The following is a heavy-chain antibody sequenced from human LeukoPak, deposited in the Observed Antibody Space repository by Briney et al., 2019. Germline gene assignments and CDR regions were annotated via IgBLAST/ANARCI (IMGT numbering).Heavy chain of an antibody. J-gene: IGHJ4*02. CDR2: IYTSGST. CDR3: ARDSPTYYYDSSGYNV. CDR1: GGSISSYY. D-gene: IGHD3-22*01. Sequence: SETLSLTCTVSGGSISSYYWSWIRQPAGKRLEWIGRIYTSGSTNYNPSLKSRVTMSVDTSKNQFSLKLSSVTAADTAVYYCARDSPTYYYDSSGYNVWGQGTLVTVSS. V-gene: IGHV4-4*07.